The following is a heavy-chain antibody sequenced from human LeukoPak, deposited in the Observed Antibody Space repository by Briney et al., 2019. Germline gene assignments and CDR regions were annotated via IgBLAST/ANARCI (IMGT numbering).Heavy chain of an antibody. V-gene: IGHV1-18*01. J-gene: IGHJ5*02. CDR2: ISPYNDNT. D-gene: IGHD2-2*01. Sequence: GASVKVSCKASGYTFTSSVISWVRQAPGQGLEWMGWISPYNDNTNYAQKLQGRVTMTTDTSTSTAYMELRSLRSDDTAVYYCARALGYRLLSWWFDPWGQGTLVTVSS. CDR3: ARALGYRLLSWWFDP. CDR1: GYTFTSSV.